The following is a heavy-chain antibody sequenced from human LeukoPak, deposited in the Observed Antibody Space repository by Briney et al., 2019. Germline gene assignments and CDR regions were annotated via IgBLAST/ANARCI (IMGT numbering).Heavy chain of an antibody. Sequence: GGPLRLSCAASGLTFSIYVMSCPRQAPGKALEWVSTVSGSGGTTYHADSVKGRFNISRDNSKNTLYLQMNGLRVEDTAVYFCAKTTGYSEYSPFQHWGQGTLVTVSS. V-gene: IGHV3-23*01. CDR1: GLTFSIYV. CDR2: VSGSGGTT. D-gene: IGHD5-18*01. J-gene: IGHJ1*01. CDR3: AKTTGYSEYSPFQH.